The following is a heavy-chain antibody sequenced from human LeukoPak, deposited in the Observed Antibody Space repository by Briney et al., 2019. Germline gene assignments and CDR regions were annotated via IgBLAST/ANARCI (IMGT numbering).Heavy chain of an antibody. CDR3: ARNYPEWSHFRYFHYYYMDV. V-gene: IGHV4-4*07. CDR1: DGSISSYT. J-gene: IGHJ6*03. Sequence: PSETLSLTCTVPDGSISSYTWTWIRQPAGKGLEWIGRIYSSGTTIYNPSLKSRVTMSVHTSKNQFSLNLSSVTAAATAIYYCARNYPEWSHFRYFHYYYMDVWSKGTTVTVS. D-gene: IGHD3-3*01. CDR2: IYSSGTT.